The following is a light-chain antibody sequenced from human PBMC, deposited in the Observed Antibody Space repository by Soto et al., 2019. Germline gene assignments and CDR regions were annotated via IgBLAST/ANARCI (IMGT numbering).Light chain of an antibody. CDR3: ETWDSNTRV. J-gene: IGLJ3*02. CDR2: LEGSGSY. CDR1: SGHSSYI. Sequence: QSVLTQSSSASASLGSSVKLTCTLSSGHSSYIIAWHQQQPGKAPRYLMKLEGSGSYNKGSGVPDRFSGSSSGGDRYLTISYLQSEDEADYYCETWDSNTRVFGGGTKLTVL. V-gene: IGLV4-60*03.